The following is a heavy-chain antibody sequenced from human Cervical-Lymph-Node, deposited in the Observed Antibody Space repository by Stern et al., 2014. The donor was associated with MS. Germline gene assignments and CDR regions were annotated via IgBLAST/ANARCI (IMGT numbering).Heavy chain of an antibody. V-gene: IGHV1-18*01. CDR1: GYIFTDFG. CDR2: INVFNGYT. D-gene: IGHD6-13*01. J-gene: IGHJ4*02. CDR3: ARGKRAAVGY. Sequence: QVQLVQSGAEVKKPGASVRVSCKASGYIFTDFGISWVRQAPGQGLEWMGWINVFNGYTNYAQRLQDRVIMTTDTSTSTAYMELRSLTSDDTAIYYCARGKRAAVGYWGQGTLVIVSS.